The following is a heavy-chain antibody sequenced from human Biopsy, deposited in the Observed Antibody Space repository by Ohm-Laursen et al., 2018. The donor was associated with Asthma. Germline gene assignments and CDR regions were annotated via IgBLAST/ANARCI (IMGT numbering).Heavy chain of an antibody. J-gene: IGHJ6*02. D-gene: IGHD5-12*01. CDR3: ARDVVATMIGYYYYGMDV. CDR2: IWYDGGNK. CDR1: GFTFSSYG. Sequence: SLRLSCSASGFTFSSYGMHWVRQAPGKGLEWVAVIWYDGGNKYYADSVKGRFIISRDNSKNTLYLQMNSLRAEDTAVYYCARDVVATMIGYYYYGMDVWGQGTTVTVSS. V-gene: IGHV3-33*01.